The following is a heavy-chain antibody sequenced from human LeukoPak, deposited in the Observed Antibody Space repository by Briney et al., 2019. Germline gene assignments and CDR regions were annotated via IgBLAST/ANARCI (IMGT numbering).Heavy chain of an antibody. CDR3: ARHVTTSDYESSWFDP. D-gene: IGHD3-22*01. Sequence: GESLKISCEASGYSFTSYWIAWVRQMPGKGLEWMGITYPGESNTRYSPFFQGQVTISVDRSIRTVYLQWNSLKASDTAMYYCARHVTTSDYESSWFDPWGQGTLVIVSS. V-gene: IGHV5-51*01. CDR2: TYPGESNT. J-gene: IGHJ5*02. CDR1: GYSFTSYW.